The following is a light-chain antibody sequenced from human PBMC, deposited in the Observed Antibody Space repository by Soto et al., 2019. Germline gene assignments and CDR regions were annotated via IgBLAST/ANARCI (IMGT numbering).Light chain of an antibody. CDR2: STS. V-gene: IGKV1-17*01. CDR3: LQHNTYPRT. CDR1: QGIGND. Sequence: DIQLTQSPSSLSASVGDRVTITCRASQGIGNDLGWYQQKPGKAPKRLIYSTSSLQSGVPSRFSGSGFWTEFSPTISSLQPEDSAIYYCLQHNTYPRTFGQGTKVEIK. J-gene: IGKJ1*01.